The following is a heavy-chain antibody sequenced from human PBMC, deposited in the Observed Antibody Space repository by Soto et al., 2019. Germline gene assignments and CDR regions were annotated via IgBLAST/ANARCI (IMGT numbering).Heavy chain of an antibody. Sequence: PGESLKISCKTSGYSFSNYWITWVRQRPGKGLEWVGRIDPSDSYTNYNPSLQDHVTISGDKSSTTTYLQLNSLRASDSAMYFCARHMARGALDAFALWGQGTMVTVSS. D-gene: IGHD3-10*01. J-gene: IGHJ3*01. CDR2: IDPSDSYT. CDR3: ARHMARGALDAFAL. V-gene: IGHV5-10-1*01. CDR1: GYSFSNYW.